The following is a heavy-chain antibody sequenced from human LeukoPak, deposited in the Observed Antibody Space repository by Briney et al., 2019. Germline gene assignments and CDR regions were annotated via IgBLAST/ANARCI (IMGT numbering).Heavy chain of an antibody. J-gene: IGHJ5*02. CDR1: GFTFSSYA. D-gene: IGHD3-22*01. V-gene: IGHV3-23*01. CDR2: ISGSGGST. CDR3: AKDPEDSSGYYYSVWFDP. Sequence: PGGSLRLSCAASGFTFSSYAMSWVRQTPGKGLEWVSAISGSGGSTYYADSVKGRFTISRDNSKNTLYLQMNSLRAEDTAVYYCAKDPEDSSGYYYSVWFDPWGQGTLVTVSS.